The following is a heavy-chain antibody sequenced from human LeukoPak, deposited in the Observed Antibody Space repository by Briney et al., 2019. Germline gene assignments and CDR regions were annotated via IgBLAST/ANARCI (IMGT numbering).Heavy chain of an antibody. CDR3: ARLYSSSLGRVFDY. Sequence: SETLSLTCTVSGGSISSYYWSWIRQPPGKGLEWIGYFYYSGSTNYNPSLKSRVTISVDTSKNQFSLKLSSVTAADTAVYYCARLYSSSLGRVFDYWGQGTLVTVSS. V-gene: IGHV4-59*01. J-gene: IGHJ4*02. D-gene: IGHD6-13*01. CDR1: GGSISSYY. CDR2: FYYSGST.